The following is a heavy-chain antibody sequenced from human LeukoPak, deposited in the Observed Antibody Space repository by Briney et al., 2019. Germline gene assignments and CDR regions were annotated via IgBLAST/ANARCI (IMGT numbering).Heavy chain of an antibody. CDR1: GFTLRSYW. D-gene: IGHD1-26*01. CDR3: AREAKRSHAFDI. V-gene: IGHV3-7*01. CDR2: IKQDGSEK. Sequence: GGSLRLSCAVSGFTLRSYWMSSVRQAPGKGLEWVANIKQDGSEKYYVDSVKGRFTVSRDNAKTSLYLQMNSLRAEDTAVYYCAREAKRSHAFDIWGQGTMVTVSS. J-gene: IGHJ3*02.